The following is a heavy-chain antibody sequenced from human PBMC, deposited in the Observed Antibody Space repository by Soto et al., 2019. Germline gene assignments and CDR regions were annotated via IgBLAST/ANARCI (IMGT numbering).Heavy chain of an antibody. D-gene: IGHD6-6*01. J-gene: IGHJ3*02. V-gene: IGHV1-18*01. CDR1: GYTFTSYG. Sequence: VQLVQSGAEVKKPGASVTVSCEASGYTFTSYGISWVRQAPGQGLEWMGWTSVYNGNTNYAQKLQGRVTMTTDTSTNTAYMDLRSLRSDDTAVYYRARRGPYSSSPLSNAFDIWGQGTMVTVSS. CDR2: TSVYNGNT. CDR3: ARRGPYSSSPLSNAFDI.